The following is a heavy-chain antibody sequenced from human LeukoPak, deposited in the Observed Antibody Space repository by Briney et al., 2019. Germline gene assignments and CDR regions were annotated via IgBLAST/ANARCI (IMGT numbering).Heavy chain of an antibody. CDR3: ATYSSLNRREFQF. D-gene: IGHD3-22*01. CDR1: GFTFSSYA. J-gene: IGHJ1*01. Sequence: ASVKVSCKASGFTFSSYAMSWVRQAPGKGLEWVSAISGSGGSTYYADSVKGRFTISRDNSKNTLYLQMNSLRAEDTAVYYCATYSSLNRREFQFWGQGTLLTVSS. V-gene: IGHV3-23*01. CDR2: ISGSGGST.